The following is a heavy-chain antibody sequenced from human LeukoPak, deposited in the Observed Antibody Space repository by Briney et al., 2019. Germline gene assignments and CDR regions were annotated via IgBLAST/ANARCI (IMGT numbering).Heavy chain of an antibody. D-gene: IGHD4-23*01. V-gene: IGHV3-48*03. CDR2: ISSSGSTI. J-gene: IGHJ3*02. CDR3: AREGGNNAFDI. Sequence: GGSLRLYCAVSEFTFSRLEVNWVRQSPGKGLEGVSYISSSGSTIYYGASVKGRFTIYRDNAKMSLYLQMNSLRAEDTAVYYCAREGGNNAFDIWGQGTMVTVSS. CDR1: EFTFSRLE.